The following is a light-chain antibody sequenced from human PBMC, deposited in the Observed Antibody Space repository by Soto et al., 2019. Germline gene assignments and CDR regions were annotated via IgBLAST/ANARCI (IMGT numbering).Light chain of an antibody. Sequence: DIQMTQSPSSLSASIGDRVTITCRASQTVNTYLHWYQQKPGKAPKLLIYAASNLQSGVPSRFSGSGSGTNFTLSLKSLQPEDFAHYYCQQGYSNPWTFGQGTKVDIK. CDR2: AAS. CDR1: QTVNTY. CDR3: QQGYSNPWT. V-gene: IGKV1-39*01. J-gene: IGKJ1*01.